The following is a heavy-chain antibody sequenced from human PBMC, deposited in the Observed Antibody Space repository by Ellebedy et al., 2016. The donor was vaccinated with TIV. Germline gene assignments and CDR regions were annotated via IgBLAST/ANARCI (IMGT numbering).Heavy chain of an antibody. V-gene: IGHV3-7*01. J-gene: IGHJ6*02. CDR2: IKQDGSEK. Sequence: GGSLRLXCAASGFTFSSYWMSWVRQAPGKGLEWVANIKQDGSEKYYVDSVKGRFTISRDNAKNSLYLQMNSLRAEDTAVYYCARGAMVTRYGMDVWGQGTTVTVSS. D-gene: IGHD5-18*01. CDR1: GFTFSSYW. CDR3: ARGAMVTRYGMDV.